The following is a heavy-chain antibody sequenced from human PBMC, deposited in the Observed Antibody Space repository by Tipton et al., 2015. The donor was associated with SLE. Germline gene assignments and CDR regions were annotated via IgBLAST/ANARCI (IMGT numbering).Heavy chain of an antibody. D-gene: IGHD3-16*02. Sequence: LRLSCAASGFIFSSYEMNWVRQAPGKGLEWVSSISSSSSYIYYADSVKGRFTISRDNAKNSLYLQMNSLRAEDTAVYYCARVGNDYVWGSYRPYYFDYWGQGTLVTVSS. CDR1: GFIFSSYE. J-gene: IGHJ4*02. V-gene: IGHV3-21*01. CDR2: ISSSSSYI. CDR3: ARVGNDYVWGSYRPYYFDY.